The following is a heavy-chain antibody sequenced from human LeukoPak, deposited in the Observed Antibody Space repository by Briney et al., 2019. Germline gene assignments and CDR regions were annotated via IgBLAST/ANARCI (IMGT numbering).Heavy chain of an antibody. V-gene: IGHV1-8*03. CDR2: MNPNSGNT. CDR1: GYTFTSYD. Sequence: ASVKVSCKASGYTFTSYDINWVRQATGQGLEWMGWMNPNSGNTGYAQKFQGRVTITRNTSISTASMELSSLRSEDTAVYYCARAGLRPASQYFQHWGQGTLVTVSS. CDR3: ARAGLRPASQYFQH. D-gene: IGHD4-17*01. J-gene: IGHJ1*01.